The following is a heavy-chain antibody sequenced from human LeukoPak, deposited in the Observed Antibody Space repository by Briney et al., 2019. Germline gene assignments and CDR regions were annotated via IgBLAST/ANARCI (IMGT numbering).Heavy chain of an antibody. V-gene: IGHV4-4*09. J-gene: IGHJ1*01. CDR2: IYTSGST. CDR1: GGSISSYY. Sequence: SETLSLTCAVSGGSISSYYWSWIRQPPGKGLEWIGYIYTSGSTNYNPSLKSRVTISVDTSKNQFSLKLSSVTAADTAVYYCATYSSSWYLHGRYFQHWGQGTLVTVSS. CDR3: ATYSSSWYLHGRYFQH. D-gene: IGHD6-13*01.